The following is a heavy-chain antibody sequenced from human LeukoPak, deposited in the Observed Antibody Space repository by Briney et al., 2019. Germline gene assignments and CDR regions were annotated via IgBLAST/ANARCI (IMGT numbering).Heavy chain of an antibody. J-gene: IGHJ4*02. D-gene: IGHD3-16*01. V-gene: IGHV3-23*01. CDR3: AKRSSLNYFDS. CDR2: ISAGGGT. Sequence: GGPLTLSCAASGFTFSNFGMSWVRQAPGNGLEVVSAISAGGGTYYADTVKGRFTISRDNSKTPLYLQMSSLRAEDTAVYYCAKRSSLNYFDSWGEGTLVTVSS. CDR1: GFTFSNFG.